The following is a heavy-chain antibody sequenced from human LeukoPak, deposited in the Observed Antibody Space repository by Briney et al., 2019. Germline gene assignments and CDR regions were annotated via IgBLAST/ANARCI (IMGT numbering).Heavy chain of an antibody. CDR2: ITGSGGST. CDR3: ARAGYDYVWGSYRSHYYFDY. D-gene: IGHD3-16*02. V-gene: IGHV3-23*01. Sequence: GGSLRLSCAASGFTFSNYGMNWVRQAPGKGLEWVSGITGSGGSTYYADSVKGRFTISRDNSKNTLYLQMNSLRAEDTAVYYCARAGYDYVWGSYRSHYYFDYWGQGTLVTVSS. CDR1: GFTFSNYG. J-gene: IGHJ4*02.